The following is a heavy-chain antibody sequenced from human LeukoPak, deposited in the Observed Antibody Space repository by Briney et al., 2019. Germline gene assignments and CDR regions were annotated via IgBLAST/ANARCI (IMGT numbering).Heavy chain of an antibody. CDR3: ARGEIVDY. CDR2: INHSGST. Sequence: SETLSLTCTVSGGSISSSSYYWTWIRQPPGKGLEWIGEINHSGSTNYNPSLKSRVTISVDTSKNQFSLKLSSVTAADTAVYYCARGEIVDYWGQGTLVTVSS. V-gene: IGHV4-39*07. CDR1: GGSISSSSYY. D-gene: IGHD5-24*01. J-gene: IGHJ4*02.